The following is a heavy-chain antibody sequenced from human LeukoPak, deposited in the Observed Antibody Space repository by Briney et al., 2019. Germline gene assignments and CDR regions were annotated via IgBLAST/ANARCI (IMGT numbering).Heavy chain of an antibody. V-gene: IGHV4-39*07. Sequence: KPSETLSLTCTVSGGSISSSSYYWGWIRQPPGKGLEWIGSIYYSGSTYYNPSLKSRVTIPVDTSKNQFSLKLSSVTAADTAVYYCARDFLVQLERLIAFDIWGQGTMVTVSS. D-gene: IGHD1-1*01. CDR2: IYYSGST. CDR1: GGSISSSSYY. CDR3: ARDFLVQLERLIAFDI. J-gene: IGHJ3*02.